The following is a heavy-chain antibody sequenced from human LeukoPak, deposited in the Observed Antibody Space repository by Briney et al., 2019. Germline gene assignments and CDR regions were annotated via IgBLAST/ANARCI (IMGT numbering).Heavy chain of an antibody. CDR1: GYTFTSYY. V-gene: IGHV1-46*03. J-gene: IGHJ4*02. D-gene: IGHD4-17*01. CDR2: INPSGGST. CDR3: ARAGPYGYGDYFPGGFDY. Sequence: ASVKVSCKASGYTFTSYYMHWVRQAPGQGLEWMGIINPSGGSTSYAQKFQGRVTMTRDTSTSTVYMELSSLRSEDTAVYYCARAGPYGYGDYFPGGFDYWGQGTLATVSS.